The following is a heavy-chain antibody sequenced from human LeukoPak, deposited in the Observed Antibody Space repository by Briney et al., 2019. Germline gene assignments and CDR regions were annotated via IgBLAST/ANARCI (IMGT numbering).Heavy chain of an antibody. D-gene: IGHD2-15*01. Sequence: GESLKISCKGSGYVFANYWIAWVRQIPGKGLEWMGIIYPGDSDTRYSPSFQGQVTISADQSVSTAYLQWSSLRASDTAIYFCARVVSATVNYSYYYMDVWGKGTTVTVSS. J-gene: IGHJ6*03. V-gene: IGHV5-51*01. CDR2: IYPGDSDT. CDR3: ARVVSATVNYSYYYMDV. CDR1: GYVFANYW.